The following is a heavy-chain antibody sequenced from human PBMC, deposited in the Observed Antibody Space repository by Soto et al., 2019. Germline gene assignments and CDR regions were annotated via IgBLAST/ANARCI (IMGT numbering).Heavy chain of an antibody. CDR3: AKASLGHCTGATCYDCDY. CDR2: CSGDPDTT. Sequence: EVQLLESGGGVVQPGGSLRRACSASGFTFTSYAMSCVRQAPGKRLEWVSTCSGDPDTTYTAGSVKGRFTISRDNSKNTLYLQMNSLRDEDTAVSYCAKASLGHCTGATCYDCDYWGQGTLVTVSS. V-gene: IGHV3-23*01. D-gene: IGHD2-8*02. J-gene: IGHJ4*02. CDR1: GFTFTSYA.